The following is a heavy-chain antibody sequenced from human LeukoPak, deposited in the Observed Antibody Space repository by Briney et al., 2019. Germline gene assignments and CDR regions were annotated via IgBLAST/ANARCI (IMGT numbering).Heavy chain of an antibody. CDR2: IIPILGIA. CDR3: ARFLAAAGTGGY. CDR1: GGTFSSYA. V-gene: IGHV1-69*04. D-gene: IGHD6-13*01. Sequence: SVKVSCKASGGTFSSYAISWVRQAPGQGLEWMGRIIPILGIANYARKFQGRVTITADKSTSTAYMELSSLRSEDTAVYYCARFLAAAGTGGYWGQGTLVTVSS. J-gene: IGHJ4*02.